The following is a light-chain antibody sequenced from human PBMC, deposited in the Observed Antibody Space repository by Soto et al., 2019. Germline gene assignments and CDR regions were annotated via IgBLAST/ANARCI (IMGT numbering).Light chain of an antibody. Sequence: EIVLTQSPATLSLSPGERATLSCRASQSVSSYLAWYKQKPGQAPSLLIYDAFNRDTGIPARFSGSGSGTDFTLTISNLEPEDFGVYYCQQRSNWPLTFGGGTKVEIK. CDR3: QQRSNWPLT. CDR2: DAF. V-gene: IGKV3-11*01. CDR1: QSVSSY. J-gene: IGKJ4*01.